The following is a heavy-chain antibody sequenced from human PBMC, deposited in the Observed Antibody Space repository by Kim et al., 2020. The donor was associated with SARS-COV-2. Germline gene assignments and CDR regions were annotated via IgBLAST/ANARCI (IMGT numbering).Heavy chain of an antibody. D-gene: IGHD3-10*01. Sequence: GGSLRLSCAASGFTFDDYAMHWVRQAPGKGLEWVSGISWNSGSIGYADSVKGRFTISRDNAKNSLYLQMNSLRAEDTALYYCAKGERYYYGSGSYYTPLGWFDPWGQGTLVTVSS. CDR1: GFTFDDYA. V-gene: IGHV3-9*01. J-gene: IGHJ5*02. CDR2: ISWNSGSI. CDR3: AKGERYYYGSGSYYTPLGWFDP.